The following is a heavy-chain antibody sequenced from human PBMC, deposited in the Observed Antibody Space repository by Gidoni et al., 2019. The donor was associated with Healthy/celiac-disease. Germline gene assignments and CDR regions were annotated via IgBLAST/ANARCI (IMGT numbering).Heavy chain of an antibody. CDR1: GFTFSRYA. Sequence: EVQLLESGGGLVQPGGSLRLSCSASGFTFSRYAMSWVRQAPGKGLEWVSAISGSGGSTYYADFVKGRFTISRDNSKNTLYLQMNSLRAEDTAVYYCAKDRSATVTTYYFDYWGQGTLVTVSS. CDR3: AKDRSATVTTYYFDY. J-gene: IGHJ4*02. V-gene: IGHV3-23*01. D-gene: IGHD4-17*01. CDR2: ISGSGGST.